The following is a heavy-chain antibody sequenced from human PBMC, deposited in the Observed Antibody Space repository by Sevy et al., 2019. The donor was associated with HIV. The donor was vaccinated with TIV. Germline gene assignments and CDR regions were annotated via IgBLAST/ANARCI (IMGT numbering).Heavy chain of an antibody. J-gene: IGHJ6*02. V-gene: IGHV3-30*18. D-gene: IGHD1-26*01. Sequence: GGSLRLSCTGSGFSFSYYGIHWVRQAPGKGLDWVALISHDGINEYYADSVKGRFTISRDNSRNTVYLEMNSMRNEDTDIYFCSNAYSGSYSHSYLYALAVWGQGTTVTVSS. CDR1: GFSFSYYG. CDR3: SNAYSGSYSHSYLYALAV. CDR2: ISHDGINE.